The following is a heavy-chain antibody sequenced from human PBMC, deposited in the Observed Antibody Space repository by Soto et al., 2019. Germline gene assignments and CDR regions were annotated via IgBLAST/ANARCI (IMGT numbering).Heavy chain of an antibody. CDR3: AKALLLSGSYYSF. V-gene: IGHV3-23*01. CDR1: GFTFSSYT. CDR2: ISGSGGST. J-gene: IGHJ1*01. Sequence: GGSLRLSCAASGFTFSSYTMSWVRQAPGKGLEWVSAISGSGGSTYYADSVKGRFTISRDNSKNTLYLQMNSLRAEDTAVYYCAKALLLSGSYYSFWGKGTLVIVSS. D-gene: IGHD3-10*01.